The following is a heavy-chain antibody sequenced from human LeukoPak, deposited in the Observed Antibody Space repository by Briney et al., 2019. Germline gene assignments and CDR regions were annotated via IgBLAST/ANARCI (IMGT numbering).Heavy chain of an antibody. J-gene: IGHJ2*01. D-gene: IGHD3-10*01. CDR1: GGSSSGFH. CDR3: ARQVWSGEPRNWYFDL. V-gene: IGHV4-34*01. CDR2: INHSGST. Sequence: SETLSLTCAVFGGSSSGFHWSWIRQPPGKGVEWIGEINHSGSTSYNPSLKSRVTISIDTSNNQFSLKVNSVTAADTAVYYCARQVWSGEPRNWYFDLWGRGNLVTVSS.